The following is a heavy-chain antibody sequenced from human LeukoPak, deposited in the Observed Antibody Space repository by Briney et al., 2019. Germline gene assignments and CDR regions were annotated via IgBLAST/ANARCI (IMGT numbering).Heavy chain of an antibody. Sequence: GGSLRLSCAASGFTFSSYAMHWVRQAPGKGLEWVAVISYDGSNKYYADSVKGRFTISRDNSKNTLYLQMNSLRAEDTAVYYCAKTGTAPLNYYMDVWGKGTTVTVSS. J-gene: IGHJ6*03. D-gene: IGHD1-7*01. V-gene: IGHV3-30*04. CDR3: AKTGTAPLNYYMDV. CDR2: ISYDGSNK. CDR1: GFTFSSYA.